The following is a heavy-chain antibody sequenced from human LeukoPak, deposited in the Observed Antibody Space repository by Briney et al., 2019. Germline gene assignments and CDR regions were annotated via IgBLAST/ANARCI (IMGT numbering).Heavy chain of an antibody. CDR1: GFTFSSYS. CDR3: AVDPYYYDSSGYYYPGY. D-gene: IGHD3-22*01. CDR2: ISSSSSTI. J-gene: IGHJ4*02. Sequence: GGSLRLSCAASGFTFSSYSMNWVRQAPGKGLEWVSYISSSSSTIYYADSVKGRFTISRDNAKNSLYLQMNSLRAEDTAVYYCAVDPYYYDSSGYYYPGYWGQGTLVTVSS. V-gene: IGHV3-48*01.